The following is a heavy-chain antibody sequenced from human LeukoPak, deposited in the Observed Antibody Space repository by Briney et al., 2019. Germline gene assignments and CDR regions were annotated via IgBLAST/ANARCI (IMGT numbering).Heavy chain of an antibody. D-gene: IGHD2-21*01. Sequence: GGSLRLSCAASGFTFSRYWMSWVRQAPGKGLEWVANIKQNGSEITYVDSVEGRFTISRDNAQNSLYLEMNSLRVEDTAVYYCARNIPVTRWGYWGQGTLVTVSS. CDR1: GFTFSRYW. V-gene: IGHV3-7*01. CDR2: IKQNGSEI. J-gene: IGHJ4*02. CDR3: ARNIPVTRWGY.